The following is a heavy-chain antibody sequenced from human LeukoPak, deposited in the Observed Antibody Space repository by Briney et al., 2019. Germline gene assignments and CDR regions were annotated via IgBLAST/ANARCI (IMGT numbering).Heavy chain of an antibody. Sequence: GGSLRLSCAASGFTFRGYWMSWVRQAPGKGLEWVANINLDGSVRHYVDSARGRFTISRDNAKNSLYLQMNSLRAEDTALYYCATSDDSSGSDWGQGTLVTVSS. CDR3: ATSDDSSGSD. V-gene: IGHV3-7*01. CDR1: GFTFRGYW. CDR2: INLDGSVR. D-gene: IGHD3-22*01. J-gene: IGHJ4*02.